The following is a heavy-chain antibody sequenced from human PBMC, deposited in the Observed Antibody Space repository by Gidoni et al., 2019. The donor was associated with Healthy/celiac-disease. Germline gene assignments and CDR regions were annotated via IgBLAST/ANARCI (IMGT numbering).Heavy chain of an antibody. Sequence: AASGFTFSSYAMSWVRQAPGKGLEWVSAISGSGGSTYYADSVKGRFTISRDNSKNTLYLQMNSLRAEDTAVYYCAKDPDLVAGTPYGMDVWGQGTTVTVSS. CDR2: ISGSGGST. V-gene: IGHV3-23*01. CDR1: GFTFSSYA. J-gene: IGHJ6*02. CDR3: AKDPDLVAGTPYGMDV. D-gene: IGHD6-19*01.